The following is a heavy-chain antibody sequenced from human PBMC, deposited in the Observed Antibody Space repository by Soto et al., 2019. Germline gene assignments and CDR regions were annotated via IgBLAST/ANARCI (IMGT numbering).Heavy chain of an antibody. Sequence: SVKVSCKASGGTFSSYAISWVRQAPGQGLEWMGGIIPIFGTANYAQKFQGRVTITADESTSTAYMELSSLRSEDTAVYYCARGGSSADYYFDYWGQGTLVTVSS. CDR1: GGTFSSYA. J-gene: IGHJ4*02. D-gene: IGHD6-6*01. CDR3: ARGGSSADYYFDY. CDR2: IIPIFGTA. V-gene: IGHV1-69*13.